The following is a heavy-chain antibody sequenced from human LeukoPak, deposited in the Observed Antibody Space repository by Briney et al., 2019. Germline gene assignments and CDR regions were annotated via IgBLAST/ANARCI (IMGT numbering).Heavy chain of an antibody. CDR2: ISIDGSEK. CDR3: ATATRLPDY. Sequence: GGSLRLSCAASGFTLSNDWGRWVRPAPGKGLDRVDIISIDGSEKVYVDSVKGRLSLSRDNARNALYLQMNCLSAEDTAVYYCATATRLPDYWGQGALVTVSS. J-gene: IGHJ4*02. CDR1: GFTLSNDW. V-gene: IGHV3-7*01. D-gene: IGHD6-25*01.